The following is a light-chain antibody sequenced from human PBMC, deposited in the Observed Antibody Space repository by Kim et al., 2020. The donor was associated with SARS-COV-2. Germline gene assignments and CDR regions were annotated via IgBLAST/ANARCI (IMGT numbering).Light chain of an antibody. Sequence: IQMTQSPSTLSASVGDRVTITCRASQSINSRLAWYQQKPGKAPKLLIYKASNLESGVPSRFSGSGSGSEFTQTISSLQPDDFATYHCQQYDNDPYSFGQGTKLEI. CDR1: QSINSR. V-gene: IGKV1-5*03. CDR2: KAS. J-gene: IGKJ2*03. CDR3: QQYDNDPYS.